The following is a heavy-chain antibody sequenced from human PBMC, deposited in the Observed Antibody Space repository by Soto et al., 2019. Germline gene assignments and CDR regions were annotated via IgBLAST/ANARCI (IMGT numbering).Heavy chain of an antibody. J-gene: IGHJ4*02. V-gene: IGHV4-30-4*01. CDR3: ARAPYYDSSGYYYASGYFDY. D-gene: IGHD3-22*01. CDR1: GGSISSGDYY. Sequence: PSETLSLTCTVSGGSISSGDYYWSWIRQPPGKGLEWIGYIYYSGSTYYNPSLKSRVTISVDTSKNQFSLKLSSVTAADTAVYYCARAPYYDSSGYYYASGYFDYWGQGTLVTVSS. CDR2: IYYSGST.